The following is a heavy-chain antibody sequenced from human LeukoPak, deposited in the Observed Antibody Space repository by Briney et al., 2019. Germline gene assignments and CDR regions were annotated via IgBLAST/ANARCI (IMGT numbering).Heavy chain of an antibody. J-gene: IGHJ4*02. CDR1: GGSISSSSYY. CDR3: AVEGYYDSSGYYPATLFDY. D-gene: IGHD3-22*01. Sequence: SETLSLTCTVSGGSISSSSYYWGWIRQPPGKGLEWIGSIYYSGRTYYNPSLKSRVTISVDTSKNQFSLKLSSVTAADTAVYYCAVEGYYDSSGYYPATLFDYWGQGTLVTVSS. V-gene: IGHV4-39*01. CDR2: IYYSGRT.